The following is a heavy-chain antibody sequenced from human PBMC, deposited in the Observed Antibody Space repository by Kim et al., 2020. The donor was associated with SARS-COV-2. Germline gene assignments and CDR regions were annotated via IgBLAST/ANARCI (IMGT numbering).Heavy chain of an antibody. Sequence: SVKVSCKASGGTFSSYAISWVRQAPGQGLEWMGRIIPILGIANYAQKFQGRVTITANKSTSTAYMELSSLRSEDTAVYYCARLWGILSYYDNDAFDIWGQGTMVTVSS. CDR2: IIPILGIA. D-gene: IGHD3-22*01. J-gene: IGHJ3*02. CDR3: ARLWGILSYYDNDAFDI. CDR1: GGTFSSYA. V-gene: IGHV1-69*04.